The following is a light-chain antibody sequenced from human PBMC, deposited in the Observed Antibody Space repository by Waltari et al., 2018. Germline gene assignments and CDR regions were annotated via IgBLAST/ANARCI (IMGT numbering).Light chain of an antibody. Sequence: DIQLTQSPSFLSASVGDRVTITCRASQGISSYLNWFQQKPGKAPKLLIYAASTLQSGVPSRFIGSGSGTEFTLTISSLQPEDFATYYCHQVNTYPLTFGGGTKVEIK. CDR1: QGISSY. CDR2: AAS. J-gene: IGKJ4*01. CDR3: HQVNTYPLT. V-gene: IGKV1-9*01.